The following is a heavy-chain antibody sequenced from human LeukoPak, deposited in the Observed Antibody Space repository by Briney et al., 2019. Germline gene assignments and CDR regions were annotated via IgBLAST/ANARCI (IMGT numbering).Heavy chain of an antibody. CDR1: GFTFSNAW. Sequence: GGSLRLSCAASGFTFSNAWMSWVRQAPGKGLEWVGRVKSKTDGGTTDYAAPVKGRFTISRDDSKNTLYLQMNSLKTEDTAVYYCTRDRYYDFWSGYYRAFGIWGQGTTVTVSS. CDR3: TRDRYYDFWSGYYRAFGI. CDR2: VKSKTDGGTT. D-gene: IGHD3-3*01. V-gene: IGHV3-15*01. J-gene: IGHJ3*02.